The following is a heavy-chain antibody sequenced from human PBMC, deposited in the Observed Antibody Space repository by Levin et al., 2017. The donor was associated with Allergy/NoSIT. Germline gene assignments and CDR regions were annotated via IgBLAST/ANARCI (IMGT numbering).Heavy chain of an antibody. CDR2: ISSSGSTI. Sequence: PGGSLRLSCAASGFTFSSYEMNWVRQAPGKGLEWVSYISSSGSTIYYADSVKGRFTISRDNAKNSLYLQMNSLRAEDTAVYYCARCTYGGYVAEDGGSPGYMDVWGKGTTVTVSS. CDR3: ARCTYGGYVAEDGGSPGYMDV. D-gene: IGHD2-8*01. V-gene: IGHV3-48*03. CDR1: GFTFSSYE. J-gene: IGHJ6*03.